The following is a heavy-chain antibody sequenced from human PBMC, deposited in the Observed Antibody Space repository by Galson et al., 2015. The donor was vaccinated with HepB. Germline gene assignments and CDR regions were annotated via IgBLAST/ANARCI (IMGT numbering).Heavy chain of an antibody. J-gene: IGHJ4*02. D-gene: IGHD5-24*01. CDR1: GYTLTSNY. Sequence: SVKVSCKASGYTLTSNYMHWVRQAPGQGLEWMGVIKPGDSSTGYAQKFRGRVRLTSDTSTSTVYMELSSLISEDTAVYYCARGASSMAKTFDYWGQGTLLIVSS. CDR2: IKPGDSST. CDR3: ARGASSMAKTFDY. V-gene: IGHV1-46*01.